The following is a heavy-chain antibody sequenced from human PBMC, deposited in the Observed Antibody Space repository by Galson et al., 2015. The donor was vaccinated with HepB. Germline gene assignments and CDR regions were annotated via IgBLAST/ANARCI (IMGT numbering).Heavy chain of an antibody. CDR3: ARNQHVVVPSMSVYDAFDI. V-gene: IGHV3-33*01. CDR2: IWNDGNYK. J-gene: IGHJ3*02. D-gene: IGHD2-21*02. Sequence: SLRLSCAASGFNFSTFGMHWVRQAPGKGLEWVSVIWNDGNYKSYTDSVKGRFTISRDNFKNTLSLQMNSLRAKDTAIYYCARNQHVVVPSMSVYDAFDICSQGTDVTVPS. CDR1: GFNFSTFG.